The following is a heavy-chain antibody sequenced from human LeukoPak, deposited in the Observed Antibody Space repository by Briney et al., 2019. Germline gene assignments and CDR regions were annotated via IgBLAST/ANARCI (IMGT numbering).Heavy chain of an antibody. CDR1: GGSISGRS. J-gene: IGHJ5*02. V-gene: IGHV4-59*11. CDR2: ILANGKT. CDR3: ARGHGWYDP. Sequence: PSETLSLTCTVSGGSISGRSWSWIRKPPGKGLEWIGYILANGKTNYNPSLQSRITISVDTSKNQFSLRLSSLTAADTAVYFCARGHGWYDPWGQGTLVTVSS.